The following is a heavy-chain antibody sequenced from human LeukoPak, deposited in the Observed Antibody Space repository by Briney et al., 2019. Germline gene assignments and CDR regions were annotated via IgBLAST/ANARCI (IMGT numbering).Heavy chain of an antibody. J-gene: IGHJ4*02. CDR1: GGSISSSSYY. V-gene: IGHV4-39*01. CDR3: ARLIWYGSGSYSYYFDY. D-gene: IGHD3-10*01. Sequence: SETLSLTCTVSGGSISSSSYYWGWIRQPPGKGLEWIGSIYYSGSTYYNPSLKSRVTISVDTSKNQLPLKLGSVTAADTAVYYCARLIWYGSGSYSYYFDYWGQGTLVTVSP. CDR2: IYYSGST.